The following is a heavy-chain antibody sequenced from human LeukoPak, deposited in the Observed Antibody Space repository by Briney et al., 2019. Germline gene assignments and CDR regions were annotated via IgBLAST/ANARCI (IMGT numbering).Heavy chain of an antibody. CDR3: ARDKAVVTAILFWYFDL. V-gene: IGHV3-7*01. CDR2: IKQDGSEK. D-gene: IGHD2-21*02. J-gene: IGHJ2*01. Sequence: GGSLRLSCAASGFTFSSYWMSWVRQAPGKGLEWVANIKQDGSEKYYVDSVKGRFTISRDTAKNSLYLQMNSLRAEDTAVYYCARDKAVVTAILFWYFDLWGRGTLVTDSS. CDR1: GFTFSSYW.